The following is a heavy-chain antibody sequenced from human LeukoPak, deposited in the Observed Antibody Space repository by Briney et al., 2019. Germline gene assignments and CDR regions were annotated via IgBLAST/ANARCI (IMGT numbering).Heavy chain of an antibody. CDR3: AKGRRGGGFYGDPLEGDAFDI. J-gene: IGHJ3*02. CDR1: GFTFSSYA. V-gene: IGHV3-23*01. CDR2: ISGSGGST. D-gene: IGHD4-17*01. Sequence: QAGGSLRLSCAASGFTFSSYAMSWVRQAPGKGLEWVSAISGSGGSTYYADSVKGRFTISRDSSKNTLYLQMNSLRAEDTAVYYCAKGRRGGGFYGDPLEGDAFDIWGQGTMVTVSS.